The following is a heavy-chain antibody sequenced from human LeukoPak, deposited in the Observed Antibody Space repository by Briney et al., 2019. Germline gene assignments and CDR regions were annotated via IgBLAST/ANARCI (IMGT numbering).Heavy chain of an antibody. V-gene: IGHV3-7*03. D-gene: IGHD5-24*01. J-gene: IGHJ4*02. CDR3: AKEGRSLQTY. CDR1: GFTFSSNW. Sequence: GGSLRLSCAASGFTFSSNWMSWVRLAPGKGREWVANIKEDGTETYYVDSVKGRFTISRDNAKNSLYLQMNSLRVEDTAVYYCAKEGRSLQTYWGQGTLVTVSS. CDR2: IKEDGTET.